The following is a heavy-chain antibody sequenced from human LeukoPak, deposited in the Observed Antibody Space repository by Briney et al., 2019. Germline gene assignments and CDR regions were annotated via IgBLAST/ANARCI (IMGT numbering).Heavy chain of an antibody. CDR3: ARDPDYGDYVGSFDY. CDR1: GFTFSSYA. J-gene: IGHJ4*02. V-gene: IGHV3-30-3*01. D-gene: IGHD4-17*01. CDR2: ISYDGSNK. Sequence: GSLRLSCAASGFTFSSYAMHWVRQALGKGLEWGAVISYDGSNKYYADSVKGRFTISRDNSKNTLYLQMNSLRAEDTAVYYCARDPDYGDYVGSFDYWGQGTLVTVSS.